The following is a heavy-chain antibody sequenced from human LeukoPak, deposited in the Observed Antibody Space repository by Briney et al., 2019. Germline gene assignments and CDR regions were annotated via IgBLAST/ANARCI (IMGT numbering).Heavy chain of an antibody. J-gene: IGHJ4*02. CDR2: IYYSGST. CDR3: ARHALTGDRKGAYYFDY. Sequence: SETLSLTCTVSGGSISSYYWSWIRQPPGKGLEWIGYIYYSGSTNYNPSLKSRVTISVDTSKNQFSLKLSSVTAADTAVYYCARHALTGDRKGAYYFDYWGQGTLVTVSS. CDR1: GGSISSYY. D-gene: IGHD7-27*01. V-gene: IGHV4-59*08.